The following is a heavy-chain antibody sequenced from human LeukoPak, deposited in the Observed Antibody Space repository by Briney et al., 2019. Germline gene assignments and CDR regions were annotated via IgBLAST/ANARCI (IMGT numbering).Heavy chain of an antibody. CDR1: GFTFISYW. V-gene: IGHV3-74*01. CDR2: INSDGSTT. J-gene: IGHJ4*02. D-gene: IGHD2-2*01. Sequence: PGGSLRLSCAASGFTFISYWMHWVRQAPGKGLVWISRINSDGSTTSYAASVKGRFTISRDTAKNTLYLQMNSLRAEDTAVYYCARTLGYCSSTNCFLTFDYWGQGTLVTVSS. CDR3: ARTLGYCSSTNCFLTFDY.